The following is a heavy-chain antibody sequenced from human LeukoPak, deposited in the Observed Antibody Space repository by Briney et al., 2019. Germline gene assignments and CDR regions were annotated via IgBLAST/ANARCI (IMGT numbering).Heavy chain of an antibody. CDR1: GFTFGDYA. CDR3: TRDQTPYY. J-gene: IGHJ4*02. V-gene: IGHV3-49*04. CDR2: IRSKIYGGTP. Sequence: GGSLRLSCTASGFTFGDYAMTWVRQDPGKGLEWVGFIRSKIYGGTPEYAASVKGRFTIPRDDSKGIAYLQMNSLKTEDTAVYYCTRDQTPYYWGQGTLVTVSS.